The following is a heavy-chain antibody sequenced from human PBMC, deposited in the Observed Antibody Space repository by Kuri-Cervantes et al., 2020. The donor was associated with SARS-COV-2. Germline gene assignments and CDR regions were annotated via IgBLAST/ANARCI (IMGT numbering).Heavy chain of an antibody. CDR3: ARWCGGSCSGLDV. V-gene: IGHV3-21*04. D-gene: IGHD2-15*01. CDR1: GFTFSSYS. Sequence: GGSLRLSCAASGFTFSSYSMNWVRQAPGKGLEWVSSISSSSSYIYYADSVKGRFTISRDNAKNSLYLQMNSLRAEDMAVYYCARWCGGSCSGLDVWGQGTTVTVSS. CDR2: ISSSSSYI. J-gene: IGHJ6*02.